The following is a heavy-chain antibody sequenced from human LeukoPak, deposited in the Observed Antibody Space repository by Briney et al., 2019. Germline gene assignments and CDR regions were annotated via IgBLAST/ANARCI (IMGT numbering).Heavy chain of an antibody. Sequence: KTSETLLTCTVSGGSISSGGYYWSWIRQPPGKGLEWIGYIYHSGSTYYNPSLKSRVTISVDRSKNQFSLKLSSVTAADTAVYYCAREESDGYSSNWFDPWGQGTLVTVSS. CDR2: IYHSGST. J-gene: IGHJ5*02. V-gene: IGHV4-30-2*01. CDR1: GGSISSGGYY. D-gene: IGHD5-18*01. CDR3: AREESDGYSSNWFDP.